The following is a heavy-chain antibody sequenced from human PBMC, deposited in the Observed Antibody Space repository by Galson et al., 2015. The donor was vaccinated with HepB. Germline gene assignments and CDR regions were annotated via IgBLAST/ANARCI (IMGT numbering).Heavy chain of an antibody. Sequence: SLRLSCAASGFTFTSHIMNWVRQAPGRGLEWVSSIGSTTKYIYYGASLKGRFTMSRDNAKNSVYLQMSNLTAEDTAVYYCARESPPIGMSEYWGQGILVTVSA. V-gene: IGHV3-21*01. J-gene: IGHJ4*02. CDR2: IGSTTKYI. D-gene: IGHD1-26*01. CDR3: ARESPPIGMSEY. CDR1: GFTFTSHI.